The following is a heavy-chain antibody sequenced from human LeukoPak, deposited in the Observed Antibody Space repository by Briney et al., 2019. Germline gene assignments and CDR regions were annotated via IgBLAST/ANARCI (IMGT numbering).Heavy chain of an antibody. CDR3: ARGRNRPYYYYYMDV. CDR1: GYTFTSYD. V-gene: IGHV1-8*03. Sequence: ASVKVSCKASGYTFTSYDINWVRQATGQGLEWMGWMNPNSGNTGYAQTFQGRVTITRNTSISTAYMELSSLRAEDTAVYYCARGRNRPYYYYYMDVWGKGTTVTISS. CDR2: MNPNSGNT. J-gene: IGHJ6*03.